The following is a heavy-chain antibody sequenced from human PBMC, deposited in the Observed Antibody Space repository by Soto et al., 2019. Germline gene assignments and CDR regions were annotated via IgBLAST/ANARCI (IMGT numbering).Heavy chain of an antibody. CDR2: SSAYNGNT. D-gene: IGHD3-10*01. CDR1: GYTFTSYG. Sequence: ASVKVSCKASGYTFTSYGSSWVRQATGQGLEGMGWSSAYNGNTNYAPKLQGRVTMTTDTSTSTAYMELRSRRTDDTAVYYCARDGARNYYGSWTYYQDAFDIWGQGTMVTVSS. V-gene: IGHV1-18*01. CDR3: ARDGARNYYGSWTYYQDAFDI. J-gene: IGHJ3*02.